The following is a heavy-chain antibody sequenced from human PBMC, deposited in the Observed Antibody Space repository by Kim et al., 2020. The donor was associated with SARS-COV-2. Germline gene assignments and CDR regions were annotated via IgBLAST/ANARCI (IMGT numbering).Heavy chain of an antibody. CDR2: MNPNSGNT. Sequence: ASVKVSCKASGYTFTSYDINWVRQATGQGLEWMGWMNPNSGNTGYAQKFQGRVTMTRNTSVSTAYMELSSLRSEDTAVHYCARGVKVPAAIWISYYYYYMAVWGKGTTVTVSS. J-gene: IGHJ6*03. CDR3: ARGVKVPAAIWISYYYYYMAV. V-gene: IGHV1-8*01. CDR1: GYTFTSYD. D-gene: IGHD2-2*01.